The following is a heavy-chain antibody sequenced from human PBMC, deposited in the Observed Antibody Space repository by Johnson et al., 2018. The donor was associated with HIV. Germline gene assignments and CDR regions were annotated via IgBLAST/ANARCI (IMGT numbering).Heavy chain of an antibody. CDR2: ISYAGSNK. V-gene: IGHV3-30*04. J-gene: IGHJ3*02. CDR3: AREVKRYAFDI. Sequence: QVQLVESGGGVVQPGRSLRLSCAASGFTFSSYAMHWVRPAPGKGLEWVAVISYAGSNKYYADSVKGRFTISRDNYKNTLYLQMNSLRAEDTAVYYCAREVKRYAFDIWGQGTMVTVSS. CDR1: GFTFSSYA.